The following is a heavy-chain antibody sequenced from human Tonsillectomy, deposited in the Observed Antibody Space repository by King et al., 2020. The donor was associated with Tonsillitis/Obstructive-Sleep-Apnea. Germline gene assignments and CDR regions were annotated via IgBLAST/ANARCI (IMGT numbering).Heavy chain of an antibody. Sequence: VQLVESGAEVKKPGESLKISCKGSGYSFSTHWIGWVRQMPGEGLEWMGIIFPGDSDTRYSPSFQGQVTISADKSITTAYLQWSSLKASDTAIYYCARQGLPDGGYVAYVPDYWGQGTLVTVSS. CDR1: GYSFSTHW. J-gene: IGHJ4*02. CDR2: IFPGDSDT. V-gene: IGHV5-51*01. D-gene: IGHD4-17*01. CDR3: ARQGLPDGGYVAYVPDY.